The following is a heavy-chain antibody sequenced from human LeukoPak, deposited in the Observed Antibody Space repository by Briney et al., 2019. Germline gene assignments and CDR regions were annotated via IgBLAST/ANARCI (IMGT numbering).Heavy chain of an antibody. V-gene: IGHV4-39*01. CDR1: GGSISSSSYY. CDR3: ARLVSYDSSGYKKPLFDY. J-gene: IGHJ4*02. D-gene: IGHD3-22*01. CDR2: IYYSGST. Sequence: SETLSLTCTVSGGSISSSSYYWGWIRQPPGKGLEWIGSIYYSGSTYYNPSLKSRVTISVDTSKNQFSLKLSSVTAADTAVYYCARLVSYDSSGYKKPLFDYWGQGTLVTVSS.